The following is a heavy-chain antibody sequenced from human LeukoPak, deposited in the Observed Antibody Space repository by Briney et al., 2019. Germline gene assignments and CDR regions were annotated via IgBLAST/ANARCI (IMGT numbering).Heavy chain of an antibody. Sequence: KPSETLSLTCTVSGGSISSYYWSWIRQPPGKGLEWIGYIYYSGSTNYNPSLKSRVTISVDTSKNQFSLKLSSVTAADTAVNYCASGTRGYSSDWYFDLWGRGTLVTVSS. CDR2: IYYSGST. D-gene: IGHD5-18*01. V-gene: IGHV4-59*08. CDR1: GGSISSYY. CDR3: ASGTRGYSSDWYFDL. J-gene: IGHJ2*01.